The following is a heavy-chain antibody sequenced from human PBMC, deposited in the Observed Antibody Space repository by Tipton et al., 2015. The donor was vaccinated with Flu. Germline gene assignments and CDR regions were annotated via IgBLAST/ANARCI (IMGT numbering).Heavy chain of an antibody. V-gene: IGHV1-2*02. J-gene: IGHJ4*02. CDR2: INPNSGGT. Sequence: QLVQSGAEVKKPGASVKVSCKASGYTFTGYYMHWVRQAPGQGLEWMGWINPNSGGTNYAQKFQGRVTMTRDTSISTAYMELSRLGSDDTAVYYCARDGFRVDKDTPFYLRQGTVITVCS. CDR3: ARDGFRVDKDTPFY. D-gene: IGHD5-12*01. CDR1: GYTFTGYY.